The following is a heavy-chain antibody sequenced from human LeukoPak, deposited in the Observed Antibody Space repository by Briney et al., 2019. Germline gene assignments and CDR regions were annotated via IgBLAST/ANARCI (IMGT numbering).Heavy chain of an antibody. V-gene: IGHV3-21*01. CDR1: GFTFSSYS. CDR3: ARDTLYCSGGSCYSHYYGMDV. J-gene: IGHJ6*04. Sequence: PGGSLRLSCAASGFTFSSYSMNWVRQAPGKGLEWVSSISSSSSYIYYADSEKGRFTISRDNAKNSLYLQMNSLRAEDTAVYYCARDTLYCSGGSCYSHYYGMDVWGKGTTVTVSS. CDR2: ISSSSSYI. D-gene: IGHD2-15*01.